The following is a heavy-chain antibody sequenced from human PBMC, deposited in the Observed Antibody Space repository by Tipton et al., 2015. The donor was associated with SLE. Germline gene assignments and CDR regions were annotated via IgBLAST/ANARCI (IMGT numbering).Heavy chain of an antibody. CDR3: ARGDSGSYWIFDY. D-gene: IGHD1-26*01. J-gene: IGHJ4*02. V-gene: IGHV4-31*03. CDR1: GGSIRSGGYY. Sequence: TLSLTCTVSGGSIRSGGYYWSWIRQHPGKGLEWIGYIYYSGSTYYNPSLKSRVTISVDTSKNQFSLKLSSVTAADTAVYYCARGDSGSYWIFDYWGQGTLVTVSS. CDR2: IYYSGST.